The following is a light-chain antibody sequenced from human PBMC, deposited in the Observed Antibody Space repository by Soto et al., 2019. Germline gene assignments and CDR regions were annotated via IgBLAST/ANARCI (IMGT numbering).Light chain of an antibody. CDR2: DTT. CDR3: LLAYSGGRV. CDR1: DGPVTSNHY. Sequence: QAVVTQEPSLTVSPGGTVTLTCGSSDGPVTSNHYPYWYQQGPGQVPRTLIYDTTNRQSWAPARFSGSLVGVKAALTLSGAQPEDEADYYCLLAYSGGRVFGGGTKVTVL. V-gene: IGLV7-46*01. J-gene: IGLJ2*01.